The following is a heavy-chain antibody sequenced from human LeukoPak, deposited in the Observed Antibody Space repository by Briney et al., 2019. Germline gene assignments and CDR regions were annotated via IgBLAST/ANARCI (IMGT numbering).Heavy chain of an antibody. Sequence: PGGSLRLSCAASGFTFSSYAMSWVRQAPGKGLEWVSAISGSGGNTCYADSVKGRFTISRDNSKNTLYLQMNSLRAEDTAVYYCAKDRRDPTRYSSGWTFDYWGQGTLVTVSS. CDR1: GFTFSSYA. CDR3: AKDRRDPTRYSSGWTFDY. CDR2: ISGSGGNT. J-gene: IGHJ4*02. V-gene: IGHV3-23*01. D-gene: IGHD6-19*01.